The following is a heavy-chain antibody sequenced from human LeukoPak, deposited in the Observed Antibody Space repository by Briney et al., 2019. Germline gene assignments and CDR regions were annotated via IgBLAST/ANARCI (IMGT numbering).Heavy chain of an antibody. V-gene: IGHV3-66*01. J-gene: IGHJ4*02. CDR1: GFTVSSNY. CDR3: AREEIYYYDSSGYARYFDY. Sequence: GGSLRLSCAASGFTVSSNYMSWVRQAPGKGLEWVSVIYSGGSTYYADSVKGRFTISRDNSKNTLYLQMNSLRAEDTAVYYCAREEIYYYDSSGYARYFDYWGQGTLVTVSS. D-gene: IGHD3-22*01. CDR2: IYSGGST.